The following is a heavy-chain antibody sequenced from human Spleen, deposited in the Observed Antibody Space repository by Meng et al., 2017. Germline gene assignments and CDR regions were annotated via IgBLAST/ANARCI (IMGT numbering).Heavy chain of an antibody. CDR3: ARHKLRDGTDY. J-gene: IGHJ4*02. CDR2: IYYSGST. V-gene: IGHV4-39*07. CDR1: GGSISSSSYY. D-gene: IGHD6-13*01. Sequence: GSLRLSCTVSGGSISSSSYYWGWIRQPPGKGLEWIGSIYYSGSTYYNPSLKSRVTISVDTSKNQFSLKLSSVTAADTAVYYCARHKLRDGTDYWGQGTLVTVSS.